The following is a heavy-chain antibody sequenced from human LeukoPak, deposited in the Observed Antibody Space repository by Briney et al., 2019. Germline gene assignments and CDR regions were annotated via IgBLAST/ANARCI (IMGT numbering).Heavy chain of an antibody. Sequence: SKTLSLTCTVSGGSVSSSSYYWAWIRQPPGKGLEWIGSIYYSGLTNYSPSLKSRVNISLDTSKNHFSLNINFVTAADTAVYYCARDVPGGRNEDWGQGTLVTVSS. V-gene: IGHV4-39*07. CDR1: GGSVSSSSYY. J-gene: IGHJ4*02. CDR3: ARDVPGGRNED. D-gene: IGHD3-16*01. CDR2: IYYSGLT.